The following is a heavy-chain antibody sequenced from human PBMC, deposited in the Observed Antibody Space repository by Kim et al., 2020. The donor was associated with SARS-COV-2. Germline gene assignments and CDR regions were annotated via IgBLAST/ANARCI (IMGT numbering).Heavy chain of an antibody. CDR1: GFTFSSYA. CDR2: ISYDGSNK. CDR3: AREHSGGAFDI. J-gene: IGHJ3*02. D-gene: IGHD2-15*01. Sequence: GGSLRLSCVASGFTFSSYAMHWVRQAPGKGLEWVAVISYDGSNKYYADSVKGRFTISRDNSKNTLYLQMNSLRAEDTAVYYCAREHSGGAFDIWGQGTMVTFSS. V-gene: IGHV3-30*04.